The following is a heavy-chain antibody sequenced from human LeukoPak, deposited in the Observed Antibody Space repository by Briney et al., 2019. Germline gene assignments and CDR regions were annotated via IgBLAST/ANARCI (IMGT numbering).Heavy chain of an antibody. J-gene: IGHJ5*02. CDR1: GFTFSSYE. V-gene: IGHV3-48*01. Sequence: GGSLRLSCAASGFTFSSYEMNWVRQAPGKGLEWVSYISSSSSTIYYADSVKGRFTISRDNAKNSLYLQMNSLRAEDTAVYYCARDRITMVRGTFDPWGQGTLVTVSS. CDR2: ISSSSSTI. D-gene: IGHD3-10*01. CDR3: ARDRITMVRGTFDP.